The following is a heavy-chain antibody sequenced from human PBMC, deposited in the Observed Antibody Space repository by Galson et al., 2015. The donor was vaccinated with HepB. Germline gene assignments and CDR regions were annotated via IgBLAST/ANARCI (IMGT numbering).Heavy chain of an antibody. V-gene: IGHV6-1*01. CDR1: GDSVSSDSAA. CDR3: ARAPDFKSGWPNYYIYYYGLDV. CDR2: TYLKSKWYN. Sequence: CAISGDSVSSDSAAWNWIRQSPSRGLEWLGRTYLKSKWYNDYAVSVKSRLSINVDTSKNQFSLQLNSVTPEDTAVYYCARAPDFKSGWPNYYIYYYGLDVWGQGTTVTVSS. J-gene: IGHJ6*02. D-gene: IGHD6-19*01.